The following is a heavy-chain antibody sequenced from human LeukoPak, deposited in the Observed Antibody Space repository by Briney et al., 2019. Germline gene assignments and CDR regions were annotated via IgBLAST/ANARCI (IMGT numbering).Heavy chain of an antibody. CDR3: ARVVGANDY. CDR1: GGSISSSNYY. J-gene: IGHJ4*02. CDR2: IYYSGST. V-gene: IGHV4-39*07. Sequence: PSETLSLTCTVSGGSISSSNYYWGWIRQPPGKGLEWIGNIYYSGSTYYNPSLKSRITISVDTSKNQFSLKLSSVTAADTAVYYCARVVGANDYWGQGTLVTVSS. D-gene: IGHD1-26*01.